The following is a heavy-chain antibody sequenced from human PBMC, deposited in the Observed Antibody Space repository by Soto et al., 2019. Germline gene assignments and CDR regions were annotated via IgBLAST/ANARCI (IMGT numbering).Heavy chain of an antibody. V-gene: IGHV4-39*01. J-gene: IGHJ4*02. CDR1: GGSISSSSYY. D-gene: IGHD6-6*01. CDR3: ARRTSIAAPFDY. CDR2: IYYSWST. Sequence: QLQLQESGPGLVKPSETLSLTCTVSGGSISSSSYYWGWIRQHPGKGLEWIGSIYYSWSTCYNPSLKSRVTISVDTSKNKFSLKLSSVTAADTAVYYCARRTSIAAPFDYWGQGNLVTVSS.